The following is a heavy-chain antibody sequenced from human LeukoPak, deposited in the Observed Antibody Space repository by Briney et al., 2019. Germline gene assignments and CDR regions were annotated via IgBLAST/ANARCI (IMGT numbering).Heavy chain of an antibody. J-gene: IGHJ4*02. D-gene: IGHD3-3*01. CDR3: ATYYDFWSGYYPLDY. Sequence: GGSLRLSCAASGFTFSSYGMHWVRQAPGKGLEWVAVISYDGSNKYYADSVKGRFTISRDNSKNTLYLQMNSLRAEDTAVYYCATYYDFWSGYYPLDYWGQGTLVTVSS. CDR1: GFTFSSYG. CDR2: ISYDGSNK. V-gene: IGHV3-30*03.